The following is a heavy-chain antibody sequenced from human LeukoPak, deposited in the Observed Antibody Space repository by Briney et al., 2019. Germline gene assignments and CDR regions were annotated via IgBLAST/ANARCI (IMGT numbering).Heavy chain of an antibody. Sequence: SETLSLTCTVSGGSISSYGYCWIWIRQHPGKGLEWIGYIYYSGSTYYNPSLKSRVTISVDTSKNQFSLKLSDVTAADTAVYYCSRGPWYGWFDPWGQGTLVTVSS. CDR2: IYYSGST. J-gene: IGHJ5*02. V-gene: IGHV4-31*03. CDR1: GGSISSYGYC. CDR3: SRGPWYGWFDP. D-gene: IGHD6-13*01.